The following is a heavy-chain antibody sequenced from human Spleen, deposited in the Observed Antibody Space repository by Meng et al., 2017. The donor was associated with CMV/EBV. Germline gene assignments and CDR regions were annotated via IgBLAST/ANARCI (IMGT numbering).Heavy chain of an antibody. Sequence: QVQLVQSGAEGKKPGASVKGSCKASGNTFTDYHMHWVRQAPGQGLEWMGRINPNSGVTNYAQNFQGRVTMTRDTSISTAYMELTRLRSDDTAMYYCAREGDFTGPSGYWGQGTLVTVSS. D-gene: IGHD2-21*01. CDR3: AREGDFTGPSGY. J-gene: IGHJ4*02. V-gene: IGHV1-2*06. CDR1: GNTFTDYH. CDR2: INPNSGVT.